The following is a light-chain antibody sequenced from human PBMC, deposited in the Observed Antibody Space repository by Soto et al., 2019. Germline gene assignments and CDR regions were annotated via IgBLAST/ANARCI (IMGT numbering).Light chain of an antibody. CDR2: DTS. V-gene: IGLV7-46*01. CDR1: TGAVTSGHY. CDR3: LLSDSGARLGV. J-gene: IGLJ3*02. Sequence: QAVVTQEPSLTVSPGGTVTLTCGSSTGAVTSGHYPYWFQQKPGQAPRTLIYDTSNKHSWTPARFSGSLLGGKAALTLSGAQPEDEAEYYCLLSDSGARLGVFGGGTQLTVL.